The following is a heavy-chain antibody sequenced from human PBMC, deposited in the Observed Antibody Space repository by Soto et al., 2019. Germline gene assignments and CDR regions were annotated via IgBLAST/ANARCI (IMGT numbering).Heavy chain of an antibody. Sequence: QVQLRESGPGLVKPSQTLSLTCTVSGGAIDNGGFYWSWTRQRPGKGLEWIGHICCSGSMHYNPSLRGRVTISMDAAKIDLSLKLSSVTAADMAVYYCVRGGAEENYFAPWGRGTLVSVSS. CDR2: ICCSGSM. V-gene: IGHV4-31*03. CDR1: GGAIDNGGFY. J-gene: IGHJ5*02. D-gene: IGHD1-7*01. CDR3: VRGGAEENYFAP.